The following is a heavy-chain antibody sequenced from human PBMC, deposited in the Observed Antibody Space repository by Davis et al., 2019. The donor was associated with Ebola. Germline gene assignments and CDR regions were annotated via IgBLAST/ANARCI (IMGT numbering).Heavy chain of an antibody. J-gene: IGHJ4*02. Sequence: MPSETLSLTCTVSGGSISSYYWSWIRQPPGKGLEWIGYIYYSGSTNYNPSLKSRVTISVDTSKNQFSLKLSSVTAADTAVYYCARDIRTYSSSWCGDYWGQGTLVTVSS. CDR3: ARDIRTYSSSWCGDY. CDR1: GGSISSYY. V-gene: IGHV4-59*01. CDR2: IYYSGST. D-gene: IGHD6-13*01.